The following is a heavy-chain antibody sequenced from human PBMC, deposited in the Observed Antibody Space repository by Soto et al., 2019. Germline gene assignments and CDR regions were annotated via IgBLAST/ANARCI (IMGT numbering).Heavy chain of an antibody. J-gene: IGHJ4*02. V-gene: IGHV3-7*01. CDR3: ARGGSWGPDF. D-gene: IGHD2-15*01. Sequence: DVQVVASGGDLVQPGGSLRLSCVVSGFTFSDFWMSWVRQAPGKGLDWVANIKHDGSETYYVGSVEGRFTISRDNTKDSLYLQMNSLRAEDTAVYYCARGGSWGPDFWGQGTLVTVSS. CDR2: IKHDGSET. CDR1: GFTFSDFW.